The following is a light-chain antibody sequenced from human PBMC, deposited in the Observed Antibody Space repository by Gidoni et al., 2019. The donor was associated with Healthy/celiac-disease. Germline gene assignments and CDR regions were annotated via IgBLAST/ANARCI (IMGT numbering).Light chain of an antibody. V-gene: IGKV3-11*01. Sequence: EIVLTQSPATLSLSPGERATPSCRASQSVSSYLAWYPQKPGQAPRLLIYDASNRATGIPARFSGSGSGTDFTLTISSLEPEDFAVYYCQQRSNWPTFGQGTKLEIK. CDR2: DAS. J-gene: IGKJ2*01. CDR3: QQRSNWPT. CDR1: QSVSSY.